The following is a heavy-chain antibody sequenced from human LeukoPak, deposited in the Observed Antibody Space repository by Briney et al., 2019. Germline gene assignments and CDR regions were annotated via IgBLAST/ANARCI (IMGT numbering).Heavy chain of an antibody. V-gene: IGHV3-48*01. CDR2: ISGGGGTI. J-gene: IGHJ4*02. CDR1: GFTFSAYS. Sequence: GGSLRLSCAASGFTFSAYSMNWVRQAPGKGLEWVSLISGGGGTIYYADSVKGRFTISRDNAKNSLHLQMDSLRVEDTAVYYCARNQEIDYYDSSGFYWGVEYWGQGTLVTVSS. D-gene: IGHD3-22*01. CDR3: ARNQEIDYYDSSGFYWGVEY.